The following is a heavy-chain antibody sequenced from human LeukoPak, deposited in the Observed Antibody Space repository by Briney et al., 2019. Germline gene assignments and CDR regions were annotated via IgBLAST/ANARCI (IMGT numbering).Heavy chain of an antibody. CDR2: IYPSDSDT. D-gene: IGHD4-23*01. CDR3: ARHFPTTVVTPGAIDY. Sequence: GESLKISCKGSGYSFTSYWIGWVRQMPGKGLEWMGIIYPSDSDTRYSPSFQGQVTISADKSISTAYLQWSSLKASDTAMYYCARHFPTTVVTPGAIDYWGQGTLVTVSS. V-gene: IGHV5-51*01. CDR1: GYSFTSYW. J-gene: IGHJ4*02.